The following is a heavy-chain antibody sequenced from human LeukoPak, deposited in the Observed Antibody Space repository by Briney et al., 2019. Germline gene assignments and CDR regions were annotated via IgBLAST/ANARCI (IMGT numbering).Heavy chain of an antibody. Sequence: SEILSFTCTVSGGSISSGSYYWRWIRQPAGKGLEWIGRIYTSGSTNYNPSLESRVTISVDTSKNQFSLKLSSVTAADTAVYYCARVAYYYDSSGYYDAFDIWGQGTMVTVSS. CDR1: GGSISSGSYY. CDR3: ARVAYYYDSSGYYDAFDI. J-gene: IGHJ3*02. D-gene: IGHD3-22*01. CDR2: IYTSGST. V-gene: IGHV4-61*02.